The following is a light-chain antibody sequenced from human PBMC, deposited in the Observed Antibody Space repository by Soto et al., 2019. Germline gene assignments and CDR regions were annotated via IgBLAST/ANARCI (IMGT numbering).Light chain of an antibody. CDR3: CAYADTFYV. V-gene: IGLV2-11*01. Sequence: QSALTQPRSVSGSPGQSVTISCTGTSSDVGSYKDVSWYQHHPGKDPKLMIYDVSERPSGVPDRFSGSKSGNTASLTISGLQAEDEANYYCCAYADTFYVFGTGTKLTVL. CDR2: DVS. CDR1: SSDVGSYKD. J-gene: IGLJ1*01.